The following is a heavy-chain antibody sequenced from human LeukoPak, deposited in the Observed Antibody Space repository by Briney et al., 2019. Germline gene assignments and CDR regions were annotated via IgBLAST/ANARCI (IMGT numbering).Heavy chain of an antibody. CDR2: ISGSGGST. Sequence: GGSLRLSCAASGFTFSSYAMSWVRQAPGKGLEWVSAISGSGGSTYCADSVKGRFTISRDNSKNTLYLQMNSLRAEDTAVYYCAKGLRITMVRGVIMNSDYWGQGTLVTVSS. V-gene: IGHV3-23*01. J-gene: IGHJ4*02. CDR3: AKGLRITMVRGVIMNSDY. CDR1: GFTFSSYA. D-gene: IGHD3-10*01.